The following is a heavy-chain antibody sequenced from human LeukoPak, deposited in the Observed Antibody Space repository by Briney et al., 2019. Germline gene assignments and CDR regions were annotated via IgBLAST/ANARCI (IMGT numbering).Heavy chain of an antibody. CDR3: ARGNPRITIFGVNYYFDY. D-gene: IGHD3-3*01. CDR2: IYQSGTT. V-gene: IGHV4-30-2*06. CDR1: GGSVSSGGYS. Sequence: SETLPLTCTVSGGSVSSGGYSWNWIRQSPEKGLEWIGYIYQSGTTSYNPSLKSRVTISIDRSKNQLSLNLSSVTAADTAVYYCARGNPRITIFGVNYYFDYWGQGTLVTVSS. J-gene: IGHJ4*02.